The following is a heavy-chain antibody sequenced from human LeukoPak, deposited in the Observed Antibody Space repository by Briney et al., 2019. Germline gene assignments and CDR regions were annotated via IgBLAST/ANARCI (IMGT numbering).Heavy chain of an antibody. V-gene: IGHV3-53*01. Sequence: PGGSLRLSCAASGFTFSGYWMLWVRQAPGKGLEWVSVIYSGGSTYYADSVKGRFTISRDNSKNTLYLQMNSLRAEDTAVYYCARDFSYYDSSGYSYFDYWGQGTLVTVSS. CDR3: ARDFSYYDSSGYSYFDY. J-gene: IGHJ4*02. CDR1: GFTFSGYW. D-gene: IGHD3-22*01. CDR2: IYSGGST.